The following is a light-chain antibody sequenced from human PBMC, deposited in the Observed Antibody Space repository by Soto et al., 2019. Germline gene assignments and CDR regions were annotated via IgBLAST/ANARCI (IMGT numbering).Light chain of an antibody. Sequence: EIVLTQSPGTLSLSPGERATLSCRASQSVSSSYLAWYQQTPGQAPRLLIYGASSRVTGIPDRFSGSGSGSDFTLTISRLEPEDFAVYYCQQYGSSPRTFGQGTRLEI. CDR3: QQYGSSPRT. CDR1: QSVSSSY. CDR2: GAS. J-gene: IGKJ5*01. V-gene: IGKV3-20*01.